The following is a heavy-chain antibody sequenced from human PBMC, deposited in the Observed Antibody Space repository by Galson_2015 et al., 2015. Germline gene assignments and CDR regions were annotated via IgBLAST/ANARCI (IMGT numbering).Heavy chain of an antibody. Sequence: SLRLSCAASGFTFSSYAMHWVRQAPGKGLEWVAVISYDGSNKYYADSVKGRFTISRYNSKNTLYLQMNSLRAEDTAVYYCARDQSSIAARSYWYFDLWGRGTLVTVSS. CDR1: GFTFSSYA. CDR2: ISYDGSNK. J-gene: IGHJ2*01. D-gene: IGHD6-6*01. V-gene: IGHV3-30*01. CDR3: ARDQSSIAARSYWYFDL.